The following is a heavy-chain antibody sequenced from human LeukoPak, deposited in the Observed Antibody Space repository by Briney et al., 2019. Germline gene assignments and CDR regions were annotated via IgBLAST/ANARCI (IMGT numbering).Heavy chain of an antibody. CDR3: ASGRLYYGSGSYYNGDSDDAFDI. V-gene: IGHV1-2*02. Sequence: ASVKVSCKASGYTFIGYYMHWVRQAPGQGLEWMGWINPNSGGTNYAQKFQGRVTMTRDTSISTAYMELSRLRSDDTAVYYCASGRLYYGSGSYYNGDSDDAFDIWGQGTMVTVSS. J-gene: IGHJ3*02. CDR2: INPNSGGT. D-gene: IGHD3-10*01. CDR1: GYTFIGYY.